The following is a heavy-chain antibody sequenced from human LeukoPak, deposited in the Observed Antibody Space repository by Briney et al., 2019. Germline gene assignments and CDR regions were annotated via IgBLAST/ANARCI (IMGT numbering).Heavy chain of an antibody. Sequence: SETLSLTCTVSGGSISSYYWSWIRQPPGKGLEWIGYIYYSGSTNYNPSLKSRVTISVDTSKNQFSLKLSSVTAADTAVYYCAREVGIAVAGTGVDYYYYYMDVWGKGTTVTVSS. CDR3: AREVGIAVAGTGVDYYYYYMDV. D-gene: IGHD6-19*01. V-gene: IGHV4-59*01. CDR1: GGSISSYY. CDR2: IYYSGST. J-gene: IGHJ6*03.